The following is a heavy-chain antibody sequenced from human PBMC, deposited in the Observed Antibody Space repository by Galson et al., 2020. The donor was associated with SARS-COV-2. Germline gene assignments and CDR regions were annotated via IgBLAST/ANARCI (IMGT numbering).Heavy chain of an antibody. D-gene: IGHD3-16*01. CDR2: IIPIFGTA. CDR3: ARLKAPGLPTLDY. V-gene: IGHV1-69*13. CDR1: GGTFSSYA. Sequence: SVKVSCKASGGTFSSYAISWVRQAPGQGLEWMGGIIPIFGTANYAQKFQGRVTITADESTSTAYMELSSLRSEDTAVYYCARLKAPGLPTLDYWGQGTLVTVSS. J-gene: IGHJ4*02.